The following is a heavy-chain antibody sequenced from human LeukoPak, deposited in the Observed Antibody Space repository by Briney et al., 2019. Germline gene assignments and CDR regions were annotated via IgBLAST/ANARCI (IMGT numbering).Heavy chain of an antibody. CDR2: INPNSGGT. Sequence: GASVKVSCKASGYTFTGYYMHWVRQAPGQGLECMGWINPNSGGTNYAQTFQGRFTMTRDTSISTAYMELSRLRSDGTAVYYCARGWGDCSSTSCYHSWFDPWGQGTLVTVSS. CDR3: ARGWGDCSSTSCYHSWFDP. V-gene: IGHV1-2*02. D-gene: IGHD2-2*01. CDR1: GYTFTGYY. J-gene: IGHJ5*02.